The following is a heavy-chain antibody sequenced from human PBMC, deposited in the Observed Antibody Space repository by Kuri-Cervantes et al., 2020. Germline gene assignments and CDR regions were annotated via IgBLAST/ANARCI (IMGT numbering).Heavy chain of an antibody. CDR2: IHYSGST. CDR1: GGSMSSYY. J-gene: IGHJ1*01. Sequence: SETLSLTCTVSGGSMSSYYWSWIRQPPGKGLEWIAYIHYSGSTDYNASLKSRATISVDTSKNQFSLKLSSVTAADTAVYYCAGILCSGGSCYSSPAEYFQHWGQGTLVTVSS. D-gene: IGHD2-15*01. V-gene: IGHV4-59*01. CDR3: AGILCSGGSCYSSPAEYFQH.